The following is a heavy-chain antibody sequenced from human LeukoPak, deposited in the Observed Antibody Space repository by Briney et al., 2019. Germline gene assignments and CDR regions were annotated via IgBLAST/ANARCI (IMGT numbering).Heavy chain of an antibody. J-gene: IGHJ4*02. D-gene: IGHD1-1*01. CDR3: AKDDVATGNAFDY. CDR1: GFTFSSYA. CDR2: ISGSGGST. Sequence: GGSLRLSCAASGFTFSSYAMSRVRQAPGKGLEWVSAISGSGGSTYYADSVKGRFTISRDNSKNTLYLQMNSLRAEDTAVYYCAKDDVATGNAFDYWGQGTLVTVSS. V-gene: IGHV3-23*01.